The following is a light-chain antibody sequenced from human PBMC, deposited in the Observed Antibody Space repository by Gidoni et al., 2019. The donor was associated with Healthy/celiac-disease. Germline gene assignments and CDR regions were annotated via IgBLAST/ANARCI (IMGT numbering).Light chain of an antibody. Sequence: SYELTQPPSVSVSPGQTASITCAGDTLGNKYVAWYQQKPGQSPVLVMLQDSKRPSGIPERFSASNSGNTATLTISGTQAMDEADYYCQAWDSSTYVVFGGGTKLTVL. CDR3: QAWDSSTYVV. J-gene: IGLJ2*01. CDR2: QDS. V-gene: IGLV3-1*01. CDR1: TLGNKY.